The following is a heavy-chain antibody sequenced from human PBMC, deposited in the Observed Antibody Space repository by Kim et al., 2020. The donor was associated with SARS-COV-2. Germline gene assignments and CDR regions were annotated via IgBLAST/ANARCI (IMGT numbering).Heavy chain of an antibody. Sequence: SVKCRFTISRDNSKNTLYLQMNGLRAEDTAVYYCAKDDSSNMHTAGGMDVWGQGTTVTVSS. D-gene: IGHD5-18*01. J-gene: IGHJ6*02. V-gene: IGHV3-23*01. CDR3: AKDDSSNMHTAGGMDV.